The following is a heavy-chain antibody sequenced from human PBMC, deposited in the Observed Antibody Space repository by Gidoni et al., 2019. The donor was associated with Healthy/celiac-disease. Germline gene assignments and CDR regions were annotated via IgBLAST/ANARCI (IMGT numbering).Heavy chain of an antibody. CDR2: INHSGST. J-gene: IGHJ4*02. V-gene: IGHV4-34*01. CDR1: GGSFRGYY. CDR3: ARAGWVRGNDY. D-gene: IGHD3-10*01. Sequence: QVQLQQWGAGLLKPSETLSLTCAVYGGSFRGYYWSWIRQPPGKGLEWIGEINHSGSTNYNPSLKSRVTISVDTSKNQFSLKLSSVTAADTAVYYCARAGWVRGNDYWGQGTLVTVSS.